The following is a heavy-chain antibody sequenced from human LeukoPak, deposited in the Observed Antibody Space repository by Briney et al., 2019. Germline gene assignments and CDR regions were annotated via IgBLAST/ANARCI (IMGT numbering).Heavy chain of an antibody. CDR3: ANPSRAGSTHRYFYGMDV. V-gene: IGHV3-23*01. CDR1: GFTFSNFA. J-gene: IGHJ6*02. CDR2: IYGSGGGT. Sequence: GGSLRLSCAASGFTFSNFAMTWVRQSPGKGLEWVSAIYGSGGGTYYADSVKGRFAISRDNSMNTLYLQMSSLRAEDTAVYYCANPSRAGSTHRYFYGMDVWGQGTTVTVSS. D-gene: IGHD1-1*01.